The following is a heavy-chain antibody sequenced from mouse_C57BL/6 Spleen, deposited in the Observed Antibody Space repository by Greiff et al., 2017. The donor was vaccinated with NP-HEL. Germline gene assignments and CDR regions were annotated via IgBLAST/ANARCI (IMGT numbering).Heavy chain of an antibody. V-gene: IGHV1-50*01. CDR1: GYTFTSYW. J-gene: IGHJ1*03. CDR2: IDPSDSYT. CDR3: AVGGYFDV. D-gene: IGHD1-1*01. Sequence: QVHVKQSGAELVKPGASVKLSCKASGYTFTSYWMQWVKQRPGQGLEWIGEIDPSDSYTNYNQKFKGKATLTVDTSSSTAYMQLSSLTSEDSAVYYCAVGGYFDVWGTGTTVTVSS.